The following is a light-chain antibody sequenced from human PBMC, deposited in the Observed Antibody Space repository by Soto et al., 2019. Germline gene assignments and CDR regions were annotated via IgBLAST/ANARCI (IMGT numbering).Light chain of an antibody. CDR3: QHSESQPKR. CDR2: KAS. V-gene: IGKV1-5*03. CDR1: QTISSC. J-gene: IGKJ1*01. Sequence: ILSPSTLSGSVGDRFTITCLASQTISSCLAWYQQKPGKAPKLLIYKASTLKSGVPSRFSGSGSGTEFTLTISSLQADDGITYWCQHSESQPKRFGQRTRA.